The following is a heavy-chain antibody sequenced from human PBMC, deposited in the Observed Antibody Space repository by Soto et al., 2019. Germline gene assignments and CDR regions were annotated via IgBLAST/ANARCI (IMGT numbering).Heavy chain of an antibody. CDR2: ISSDGDLR. D-gene: IGHD3-9*01. CDR3: AKVRQRFLDILTGATNFDS. Sequence: VHLLGSGGDLVKPGGSLRLSCEVSVFSFNNFAMCWVRQSPGKGLEWVSTISSDGDLRHYAESVKGRFTISRDNSKSSRFLQMTSLRAEDTALYFCAKVRQRFLDILTGATNFDSWGQGTLVTV. V-gene: IGHV3-23*01. J-gene: IGHJ4*02. CDR1: VFSFNNFA.